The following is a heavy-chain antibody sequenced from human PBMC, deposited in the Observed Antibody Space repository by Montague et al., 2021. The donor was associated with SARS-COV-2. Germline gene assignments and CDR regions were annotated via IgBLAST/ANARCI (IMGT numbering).Heavy chain of an antibody. D-gene: IGHD2-21*02. J-gene: IGHJ4*02. CDR2: IDFSGTT. V-gene: IGHV4-59*01. CDR3: ARDARGGDFGGY. CDR1: GDSISSYY. Sequence: SETLSLTCTVSGDSISSYYWSRVRQSPGKGLEWIGKIDFSGTTNYNPSLKSRVTISVDTSTNQFSLQLSSVTAADAAVYYCARDARGGDFGGYWGQGSLVTVSS.